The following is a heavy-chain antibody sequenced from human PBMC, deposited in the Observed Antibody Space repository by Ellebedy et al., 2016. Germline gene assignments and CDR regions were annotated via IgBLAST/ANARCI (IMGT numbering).Heavy chain of an antibody. CDR2: ISSSSSTI. J-gene: IGHJ3*02. Sequence: ASVKVSCKASGYTFTSYGISWVRQAPGKGLEWVSYISSSSSTIYYADSVKGRFTISRDNAKNSLYLQMNSLRDEDTAVYYCARSVSAEDAFDIWGQGTMVTVSS. CDR3: ARSVSAEDAFDI. CDR1: GYTFTSYG. V-gene: IGHV3-48*02. D-gene: IGHD2-8*01.